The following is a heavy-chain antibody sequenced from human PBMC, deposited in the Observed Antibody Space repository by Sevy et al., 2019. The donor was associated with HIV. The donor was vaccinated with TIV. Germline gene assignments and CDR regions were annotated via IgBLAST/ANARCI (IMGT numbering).Heavy chain of an antibody. Sequence: GESLKISCKGSEYSFTSYWIAWVRQMPGKGLEWMGIIYPGDADTRYSPSFQGQVTISADKSISTAYLQWSSLKASDTAMYYCARSQSSGCDLKLTYFDYWGQGTLVTVSS. D-gene: IGHD5-12*01. V-gene: IGHV5-51*01. J-gene: IGHJ4*02. CDR1: EYSFTSYW. CDR2: IYPGDADT. CDR3: ARSQSSGCDLKLTYFDY.